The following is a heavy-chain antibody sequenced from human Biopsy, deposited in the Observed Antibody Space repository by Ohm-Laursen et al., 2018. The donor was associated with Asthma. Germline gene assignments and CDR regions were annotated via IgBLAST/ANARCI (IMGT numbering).Heavy chain of an antibody. J-gene: IGHJ2*01. CDR1: GDAMSTSGSY. V-gene: IGHV4-39*02. CDR2: IYYSGRT. D-gene: IGHD6-6*01. Sequence: SETLSLTWIVSGDAMSTSGSYWGWIRQSPGKGLEWIGSIYYSGRTYDNPSLESRVTISAATSKSHFSLKVTSVTAADTAVYYCARAVSSSSYWYFDLWGRGDLVTVSS. CDR3: ARAVSSSSYWYFDL.